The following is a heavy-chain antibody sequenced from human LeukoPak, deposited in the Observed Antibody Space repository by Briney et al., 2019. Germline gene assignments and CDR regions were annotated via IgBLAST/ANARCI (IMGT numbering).Heavy chain of an antibody. J-gene: IGHJ6*03. CDR3: ARTTEAHSWRTRYYDYYMDV. CDR1: GGSISSYY. V-gene: IGHV4-59*01. CDR2: IYYSGST. Sequence: SETLSLTCTVSGGSISSYYWSWIRQPPGKGLEWIGYIYYSGSTSYNPSLKSRVTISVDTSKNQFSLKLSSVTAADTAVYYCARTTEAHSWRTRYYDYYMDVWGKGTTVTISS. D-gene: IGHD6-13*01.